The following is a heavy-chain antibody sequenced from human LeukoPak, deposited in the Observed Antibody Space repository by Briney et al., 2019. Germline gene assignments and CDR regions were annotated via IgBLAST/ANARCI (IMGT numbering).Heavy chain of an antibody. J-gene: IGHJ6*03. V-gene: IGHV3-21*01. D-gene: IGHD3-10*01. Sequence: GGSLRLSCVASGFTFNNYSMNWVRQAPGKGLEWVSSISSRSTYIYYADSLKGRFTISRDNAKNSLYLQMTGLRAEDTAVYYCARESFGSGKTYYYYYMDVWGEGTTVTISS. CDR2: ISSRSTYI. CDR3: ARESFGSGKTYYYYYMDV. CDR1: GFTFNNYS.